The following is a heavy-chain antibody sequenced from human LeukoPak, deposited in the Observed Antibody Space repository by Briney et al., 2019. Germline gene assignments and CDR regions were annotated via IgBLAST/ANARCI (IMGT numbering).Heavy chain of an antibody. J-gene: IGHJ5*02. CDR3: ARLFGGWFDP. V-gene: IGHV4-39*01. CDR1: GGSISSSSYY. D-gene: IGHD3-16*01. Sequence: PSETLSLTCTVSGGSISSSSYYWGWIRQPPGKGLEWIGSIYYSGSTYYNPSLRSRVTISVHTSKKQFSLKLSSVTAADTAVYYCARLFGGWFDPWGQGTLVTVSS. CDR2: IYYSGST.